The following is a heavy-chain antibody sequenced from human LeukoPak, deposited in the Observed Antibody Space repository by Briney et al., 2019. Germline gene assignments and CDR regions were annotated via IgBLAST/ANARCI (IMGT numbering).Heavy chain of an antibody. V-gene: IGHV3-48*03. Sequence: PGGSLRLSCAASGFTFSDYEMTWVRQAPGKGLEWISYISSNGRTRSYADSVKGRFTISRDNAKNSLYLQMNSLRAEDTAVYYCARDEGWELLPGAFDIWGQGTMVTVSS. J-gene: IGHJ3*02. CDR2: ISSNGRTR. CDR3: ARDEGWELLPGAFDI. CDR1: GFTFSDYE. D-gene: IGHD1-26*01.